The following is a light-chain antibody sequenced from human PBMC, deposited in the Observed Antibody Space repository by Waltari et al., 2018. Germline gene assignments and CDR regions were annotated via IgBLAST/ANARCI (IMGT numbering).Light chain of an antibody. CDR1: ENVGSY. V-gene: IGKV1-39*01. CDR3: QHTFETPYS. CDR2: ATS. Sequence: DIQMTQSPSSLSASIGERVTITCRASENVGSYLNWYQQTTGEAPKLLIYATSTLQTEVPSRFSGSGSRTDFTLTISSLQREDFATYYCQHTFETPYSFGQGTKLESK. J-gene: IGKJ2*01.